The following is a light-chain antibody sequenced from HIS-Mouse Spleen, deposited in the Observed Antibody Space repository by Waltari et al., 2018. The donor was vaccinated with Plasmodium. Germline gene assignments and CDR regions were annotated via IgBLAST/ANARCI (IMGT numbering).Light chain of an antibody. J-gene: IGLJ3*02. Sequence: SYELTQPPSVSVSPGQTARITCSGDALPKKYAYWYQQKSGQAPVLVIYEDSKRPSGIPDGFSGSSSGTMATLTISGVQVEDEADYYCYSTDSSGNHRVFGGGTKLTVL. CDR3: YSTDSSGNHRV. CDR1: ALPKKY. V-gene: IGLV3-10*01. CDR2: EDS.